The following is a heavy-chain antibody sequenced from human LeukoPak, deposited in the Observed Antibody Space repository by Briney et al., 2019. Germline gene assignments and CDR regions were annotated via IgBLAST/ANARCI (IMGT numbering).Heavy chain of an antibody. V-gene: IGHV4-34*01. CDR1: GGSFSGYY. CDR2: INHSGST. Sequence: PSETLSLTCAVYGGSFSGYYWSWIRQPPGKGLEWIGEINHSGSTNYNPSLKSRVTISVDTSKNQFSLKLSSVTAADTAVYYCARDPSTPGGYYYYYMDVWGKGTTVTVSS. CDR3: ARDPSTPGGYYYYYMDV. J-gene: IGHJ6*03. D-gene: IGHD2-2*01.